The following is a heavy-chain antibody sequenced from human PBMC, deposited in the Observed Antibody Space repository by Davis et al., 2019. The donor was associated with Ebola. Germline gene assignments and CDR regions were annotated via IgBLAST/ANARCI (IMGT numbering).Heavy chain of an antibody. CDR3: ARGDGYNRDFDY. CDR2: IYHSGST. CDR1: GGSISSGGYS. Sequence: PSETLSLTCTVSGGSISSGGYSWSWIRQPPGKGLEWIGYIYHSGSTYYNPSLKSRVTISVDRSKSQFSLKLSSVTAADTAVYYCARGDGYNRDFDYWGQGTLVTVFS. D-gene: IGHD5-24*01. V-gene: IGHV4-30-2*01. J-gene: IGHJ4*02.